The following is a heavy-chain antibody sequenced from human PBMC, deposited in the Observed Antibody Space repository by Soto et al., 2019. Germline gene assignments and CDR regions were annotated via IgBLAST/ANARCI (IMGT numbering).Heavy chain of an antibody. D-gene: IGHD3-3*01. V-gene: IGHV1-69*06. J-gene: IGHJ4*02. Sequence: QVQLVQSGAEVKKPGSSVKISCKTSGGTFSNYAFSWVRQAPGQGLEWMGGIIPFFGTPNYAQKFQGRVTVTADKSTSAAYMELSSLRSEDTAMYYCARVIIRSGYPDYFDYWGQGTLVTVSS. CDR1: GGTFSNYA. CDR2: IIPFFGTP. CDR3: ARVIIRSGYPDYFDY.